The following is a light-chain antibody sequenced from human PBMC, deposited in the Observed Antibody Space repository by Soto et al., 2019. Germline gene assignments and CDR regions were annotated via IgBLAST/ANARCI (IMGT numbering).Light chain of an antibody. Sequence: QSVLTQPASVSGTPGQRVTISCSGSSSNIGSNAISWYQKLPGTAPKLLIYIDNQRPSGVPDRFSGSQSGTSASLAITGLQAEDEADYYCAAWDGSLSGLIFGGGTKLTVL. CDR2: IDN. CDR3: AAWDGSLSGLI. CDR1: SSNIGSNA. J-gene: IGLJ2*01. V-gene: IGLV1-44*01.